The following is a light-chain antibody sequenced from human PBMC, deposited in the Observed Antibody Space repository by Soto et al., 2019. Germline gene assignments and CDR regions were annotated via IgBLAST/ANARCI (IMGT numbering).Light chain of an antibody. Sequence: IQLTQSPSSLSASVGDRVTITCRASQRLXNYFNWDQQKPGKAPKLLXDAASSLQRGGPSRFSGSGSGTDFILTVSSLQPEYFATYFCQQSYSTTWTFGHGTKVDIK. CDR1: QRLXNY. CDR3: QQSYSTTWT. CDR2: AAS. V-gene: IGKV1-39*01. J-gene: IGKJ1*01.